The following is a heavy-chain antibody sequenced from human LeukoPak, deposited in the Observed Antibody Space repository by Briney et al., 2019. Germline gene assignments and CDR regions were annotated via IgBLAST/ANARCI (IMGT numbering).Heavy chain of an antibody. V-gene: IGHV4-34*01. Sequence: SETLSLTCAVSGGSFSGYYWTWIRQPPGKGLEWIGEINHSGRTNYNPSLKSRVIISVDKSKNQFSLKLSSVTAADTAVYYCARGRRGLVWFGEWGQGTLVTVSS. CDR2: INHSGRT. CDR1: GGSFSGYY. D-gene: IGHD3-10*01. J-gene: IGHJ4*02. CDR3: ARGRRGLVWFGE.